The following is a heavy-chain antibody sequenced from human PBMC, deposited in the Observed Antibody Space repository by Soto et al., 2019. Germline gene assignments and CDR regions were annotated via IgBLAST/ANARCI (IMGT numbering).Heavy chain of an antibody. CDR2: ISGSGGST. J-gene: IGHJ4*02. CDR3: AKAGGGGRFLEWFLAFDY. D-gene: IGHD3-3*01. V-gene: IGHV3-23*01. CDR1: GFTFSSYA. Sequence: SLRLSCAASGFTFSSYAVSWVRRAPGKGLEWVSAISGSGGSTYYADSVKGRFTISRDNSKNTLYLQMNSLRAEDTAVYYCAKAGGGGRFLEWFLAFDYWGQGTLVTVSS.